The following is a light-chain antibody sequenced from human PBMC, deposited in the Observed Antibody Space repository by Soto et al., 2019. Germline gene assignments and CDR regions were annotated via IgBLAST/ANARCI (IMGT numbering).Light chain of an antibody. V-gene: IGKV1-39*01. CDR1: QSISSY. CDR3: QQANTFPIT. Sequence: DIQMPESPSSLSASVGDSVPITCRASQSISSYLNWYQQKPGKAPKLLIYAASSLQSGVPSRFSGSGSGTDFTLTISSLQPEDFATYYCQQANTFPITVGQGTRLEIK. J-gene: IGKJ5*01. CDR2: AAS.